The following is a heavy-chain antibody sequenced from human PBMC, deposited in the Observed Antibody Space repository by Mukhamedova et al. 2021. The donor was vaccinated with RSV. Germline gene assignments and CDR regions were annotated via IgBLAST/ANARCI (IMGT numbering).Heavy chain of an antibody. CDR2: IIPVFNLA. CDR3: ASPTEMATRSPDTFDV. D-gene: IGHD5-24*01. Sequence: GQGLEWMGRIIPVFNLANYAQKFQGRVTITADKVTNTAFMELTTLTSGDTAVYYCASPTEMATRSPDTFDVWGQGTLVTVSS. V-gene: IGHV1-69*02. J-gene: IGHJ3*01.